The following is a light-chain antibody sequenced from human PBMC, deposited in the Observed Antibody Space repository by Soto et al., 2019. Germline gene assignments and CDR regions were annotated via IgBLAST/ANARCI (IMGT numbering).Light chain of an antibody. CDR2: DAS. CDR3: QQYSSSPRT. CDR1: RTISSGF. V-gene: IGKV3-20*01. Sequence: EIVLTQSLWISYLSPGDRATLSCAASRTISSGFLAWYQQEVGQAPRLLIYDASNRATGVPDRFSGSGSGTDFSLTISRLEPEAFAVYHCQQYSSSPRTFGQGTRLEIK. J-gene: IGKJ5*01.